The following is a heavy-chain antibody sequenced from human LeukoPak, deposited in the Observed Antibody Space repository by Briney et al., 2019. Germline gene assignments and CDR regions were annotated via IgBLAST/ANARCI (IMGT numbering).Heavy chain of an antibody. J-gene: IGHJ5*02. CDR3: ARGPHGDSSGWYSGLNWFDP. V-gene: IGHV5-51*01. CDR2: IYPGDSDT. D-gene: IGHD6-19*01. Sequence: TGESLKISCKGSGYSFASYWIGWVRQMPGKGLGWMGIIYPGDSDTRYSPSFQGQVTISADKSISTAYLQWSSLKASDTAMYYCARGPHGDSSGWYSGLNWFDPWGQGTLVTVSS. CDR1: GYSFASYW.